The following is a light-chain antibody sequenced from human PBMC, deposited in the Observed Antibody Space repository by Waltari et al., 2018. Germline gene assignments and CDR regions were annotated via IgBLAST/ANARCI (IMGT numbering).Light chain of an antibody. CDR3: ATWDSSLSAGVV. Sequence: SALTQPASVSGSPGQSITISCTGTTSDVGGYNYVSWFQQHPGKAPKLIIYDVSKRPSGVSHRFAGSKSGTSASLGITGLQTGDEADYYCATWDSSLSAGVVFGGGTKLTVL. CDR1: TSDVGGYNY. V-gene: IGLV2-14*01. J-gene: IGLJ2*01. CDR2: DVS.